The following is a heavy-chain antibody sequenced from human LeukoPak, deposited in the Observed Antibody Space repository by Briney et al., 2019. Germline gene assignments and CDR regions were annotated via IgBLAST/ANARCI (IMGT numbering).Heavy chain of an antibody. Sequence: GASVKVSCKASGYTFFNYDINWVRQAPGQGLEWMGWMNPNSGDTGYAQNFQGGVTFTRDASITTAYMELSSLRSEDTAVYYCARSTFGGNCNFDYWGQGTLVTVSS. CDR3: ARSTFGGNCNFDY. V-gene: IGHV1-8*03. CDR2: MNPNSGDT. J-gene: IGHJ4*02. CDR1: GYTFFNYD. D-gene: IGHD3-16*01.